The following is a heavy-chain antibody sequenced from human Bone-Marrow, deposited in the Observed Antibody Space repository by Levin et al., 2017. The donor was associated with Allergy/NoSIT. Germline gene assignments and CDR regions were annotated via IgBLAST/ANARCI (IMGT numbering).Heavy chain of an antibody. CDR2: IYYSGTT. Sequence: SCSVSVDSFTSYYWTWIRQSPGKGLEWIGFIYYSGTTKNNPSLKSRVYMSVDTSRKQFSLQLTSVTTADTAVYYCAATPKVGTDAFDFWGQGTVVTVSS. D-gene: IGHD1-26*01. CDR1: VDSFTSYY. V-gene: IGHV4-59*01. CDR3: AATPKVGTDAFDF. J-gene: IGHJ3*01.